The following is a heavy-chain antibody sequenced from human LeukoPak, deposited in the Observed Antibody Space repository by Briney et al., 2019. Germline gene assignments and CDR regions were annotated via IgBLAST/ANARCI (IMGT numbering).Heavy chain of an antibody. Sequence: GGSLRLSCAASGFTFSSYAMSWVRQAPGKGLEWVSAISGSGGSTYYADSVKGRFTISRDNSKNTLYLQMNSLRAEDTAVYYCAKSRYEFYGDFYYFDYWGQGTLVTVSS. CDR2: ISGSGGST. V-gene: IGHV3-23*01. D-gene: IGHD4-17*01. CDR1: GFTFSSYA. CDR3: AKSRYEFYGDFYYFDY. J-gene: IGHJ4*02.